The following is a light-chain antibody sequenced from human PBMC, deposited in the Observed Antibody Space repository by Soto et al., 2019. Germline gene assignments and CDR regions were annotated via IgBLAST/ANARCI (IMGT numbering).Light chain of an antibody. CDR3: SSYTTINTVVV. CDR1: SSDIGAYNY. Sequence: QSALTQPASVSASPGQSIIFSCTGTSSDIGAYNYVSWYQHHPGKAPKLLIYDVTDRPSGVSDRFSGSKSGTTASLTISGLQAEDEADYFCSSYTTINTVVVFGGGTKVTVL. CDR2: DVT. V-gene: IGLV2-14*03. J-gene: IGLJ3*02.